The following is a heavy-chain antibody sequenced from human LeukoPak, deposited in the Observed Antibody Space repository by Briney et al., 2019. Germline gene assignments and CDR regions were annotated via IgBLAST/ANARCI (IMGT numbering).Heavy chain of an antibody. J-gene: IGHJ3*02. Sequence: GGSLRLSCAASGFPFSSYWMTWVRQAPGKGLEWVANIKQDGSDKYYVDSVKGRFTISRDNAKNSLYLQMNSLRAADTAVYYCARTVDTPLVRAFDIWGQGTMVTVSS. CDR2: IKQDGSDK. V-gene: IGHV3-7*01. CDR1: GFPFSSYW. CDR3: ARTVDTPLVRAFDI. D-gene: IGHD5-18*01.